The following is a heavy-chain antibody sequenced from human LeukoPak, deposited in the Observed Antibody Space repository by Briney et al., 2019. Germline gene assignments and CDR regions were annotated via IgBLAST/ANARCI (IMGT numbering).Heavy chain of an antibody. CDR2: ISSSGSTI. CDR1: GFTFSSYS. J-gene: IGHJ6*03. D-gene: IGHD1-26*01. V-gene: IGHV3-48*04. CDR3: ARGATSYMDV. Sequence: GGSLRLSCAASGFTFSSYSMNWVRQAPGKGLEWVSYISSSGSTIYYADSVKGRFTISRDNAKNSLYLQMNSLRAEDTAVYYCARGATSYMDVWGKGTTVTVSS.